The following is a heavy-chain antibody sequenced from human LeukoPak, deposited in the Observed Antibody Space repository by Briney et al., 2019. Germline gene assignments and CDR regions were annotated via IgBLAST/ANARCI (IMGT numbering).Heavy chain of an antibody. CDR2: IYYSGST. D-gene: IGHD3-10*01. Sequence: ASETLSLTCTVSGGSISSSSYYWGWIRQPPGKGLEWIGSIYYSGSTYYNPSLKSRVTISVDTSKNQFSLKLSSVTAADTAVYYCARQAPPRFNWGQGTLVTVSS. CDR3: ARQAPPRFN. V-gene: IGHV4-39*01. J-gene: IGHJ4*02. CDR1: GGSISSSSYY.